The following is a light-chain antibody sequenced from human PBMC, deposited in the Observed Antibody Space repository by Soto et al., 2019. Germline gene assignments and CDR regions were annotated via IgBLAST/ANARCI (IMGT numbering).Light chain of an antibody. Sequence: EIVLTQSPGTLSLSPGGRATLSCRASQSVSSSYLAWYQQKPGQAPRLLIYGASSRATGIPDRFSGSGSGTDFTLTISRLEPEDFAVYYCQQYGSSLSLTFGGGTKVDIK. J-gene: IGKJ4*01. CDR3: QQYGSSLSLT. CDR1: QSVSSSY. V-gene: IGKV3-20*01. CDR2: GAS.